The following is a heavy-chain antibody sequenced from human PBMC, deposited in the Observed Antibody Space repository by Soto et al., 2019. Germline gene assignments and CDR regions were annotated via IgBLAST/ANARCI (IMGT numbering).Heavy chain of an antibody. Sequence: ASVKVSCKASGYTFTSYAMHWVRQAPGQRLEWMGWINAGNGNTKYSQKFQGRVTITRDTSASTAYMELSSLRSEDTAVYYCARVVDIVLMVYAIGGYNWFDPWGQGTLVTVSS. CDR2: INAGNGNT. J-gene: IGHJ5*02. CDR3: ARVVDIVLMVYAIGGYNWFDP. D-gene: IGHD2-8*01. V-gene: IGHV1-3*01. CDR1: GYTFTSYA.